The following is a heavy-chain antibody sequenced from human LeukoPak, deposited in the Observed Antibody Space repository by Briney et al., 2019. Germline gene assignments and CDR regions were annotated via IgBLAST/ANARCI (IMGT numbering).Heavy chain of an antibody. V-gene: IGHV1-69*04. CDR3: ARDLWRVTAPHD. J-gene: IGHJ4*02. Sequence: GASVKVSCKASGGTFSSYAISWVRQAPGQGLEWMGRIIPILGIANYAQKFQGRVTITADKSTSTAYMELTSLRSEDTAVYYCARDLWRVTAPHDWGQGTLVTVSS. D-gene: IGHD2/OR15-2a*01. CDR1: GGTFSSYA. CDR2: IIPILGIA.